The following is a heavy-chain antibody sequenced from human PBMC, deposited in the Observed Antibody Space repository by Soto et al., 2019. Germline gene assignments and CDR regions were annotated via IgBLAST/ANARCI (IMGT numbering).Heavy chain of an antibody. V-gene: IGHV4-31*03. J-gene: IGHJ4*02. CDR1: GGSITSGGYC. Sequence: QVQLQESGPGLVKPSQTLSLTCTVSGGSITSGGYCWTWIRQHPVKGLEWMGHIYYSGSTSYNPSLQSRFTISIDTSKNQFSLKLTSVTAADTAVYYCARDGDYFGSGSPPLLSKWGQGTLVTVSS. CDR3: ARDGDYFGSGSPPLLSK. D-gene: IGHD3-10*01. CDR2: IYYSGST.